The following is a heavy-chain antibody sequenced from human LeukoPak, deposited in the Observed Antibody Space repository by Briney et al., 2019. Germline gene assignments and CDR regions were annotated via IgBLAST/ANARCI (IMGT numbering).Heavy chain of an antibody. D-gene: IGHD5-24*01. CDR1: GFTSGFTFSHSY. J-gene: IGHJ4*02. CDR2: IDNDGGT. V-gene: IGHV3-74*01. CDR3: ARDLNYNLDF. Sequence: GGSLRLSCAASGFTSGFTFSHSYMHWVRQAPGKGLVWVSRIDNDGGTSYADSVKGRFTITRDNAKNTLYLQMNCLRAEDTALYYCARDLNYNLDFWGQGTLVTVSS.